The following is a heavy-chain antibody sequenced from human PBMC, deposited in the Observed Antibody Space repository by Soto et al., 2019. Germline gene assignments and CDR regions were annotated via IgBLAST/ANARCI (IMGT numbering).Heavy chain of an antibody. J-gene: IGHJ6*02. V-gene: IGHV1-69*01. Sequence: QVQLVQSGAEVKKPGSSVKVSCKASGGTFSTYSISWVRQAPGQGLEWMGESLPSFGTSHYAQNFQGRVTITADEYTSTGYVERSSRRSDDTAVYYCARGGLYPKSSSYYGMDFWGQGTTVTVSS. CDR3: ARGGLYPKSSSYYGMDF. D-gene: IGHD2-8*01. CDR2: SLPSFGTS. CDR1: GGTFSTYS.